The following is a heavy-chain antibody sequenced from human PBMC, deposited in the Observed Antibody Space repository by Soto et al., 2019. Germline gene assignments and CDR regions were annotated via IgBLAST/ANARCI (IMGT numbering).Heavy chain of an antibody. Sequence: SETLSLTCTVSGGAVSIASYYWRWIRQPPGNGLEWIGYIYYSGSTNYNPSLKSRVTMSVDTSKNHFSLKLSYVTAADNAGYYCARYCSSVNRPGFDPWDQGTMVPVSS. CDR1: GGAVSIASYY. CDR3: ARYCSSVNRPGFDP. J-gene: IGHJ5*02. CDR2: IYYSGST. D-gene: IGHD2-2*01. V-gene: IGHV4-61*01.